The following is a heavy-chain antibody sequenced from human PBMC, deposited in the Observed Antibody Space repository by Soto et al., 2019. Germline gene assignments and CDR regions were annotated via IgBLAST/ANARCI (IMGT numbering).Heavy chain of an antibody. D-gene: IGHD2-8*02. J-gene: IGHJ4*01. CDR2: IYYSGST. Sequence: SETLSLTCTVSGGSISSGSYYWSWIRQHPGKGLEWIGYIYYSGSTYYNPSLKSRVTISVDTSKNQFSLKLSSVTAADTAVYYCARDRNGVLFFDYWGHGTLVSISS. V-gene: IGHV4-31*03. CDR3: ARDRNGVLFFDY. CDR1: GGSISSGSYY.